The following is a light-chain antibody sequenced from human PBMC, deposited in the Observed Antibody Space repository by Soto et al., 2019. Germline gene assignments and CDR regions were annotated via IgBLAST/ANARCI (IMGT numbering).Light chain of an antibody. V-gene: IGKV3-15*01. CDR2: GAS. Sequence: EIVMTQSPATLSVSPGETATLSCWASQSVSSNLAWYQQKPGQAPRLLIYGASTRATDIPARFSGSGSGTEFTLTISNLQSEDFAVYYCQQYNNFWTFGQGNKVEI. CDR1: QSVSSN. J-gene: IGKJ1*01. CDR3: QQYNNFWT.